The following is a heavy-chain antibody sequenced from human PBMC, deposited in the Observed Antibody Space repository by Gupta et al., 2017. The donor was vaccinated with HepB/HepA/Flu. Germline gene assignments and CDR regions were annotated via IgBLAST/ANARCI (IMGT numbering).Heavy chain of an antibody. V-gene: IGHV4-34*01. J-gene: IGHJ5*02. Sequence: YGGSFSGYYWSWIRQPPGKGLEWIGEINHSGSTNYNPSLKSRVTISVDTSKNQFSLKLSSVTAADTAVYYCARGALKSNFFTRPHNWFDPWGQGTLVTVSS. D-gene: IGHD2/OR15-2a*01. CDR1: GGSFSGYY. CDR3: ARGALKSNFFTRPHNWFDP. CDR2: INHSGST.